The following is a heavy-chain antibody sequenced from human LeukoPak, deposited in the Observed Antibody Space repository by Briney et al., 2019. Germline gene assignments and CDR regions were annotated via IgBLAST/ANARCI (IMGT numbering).Heavy chain of an antibody. CDR1: GYTFTSYD. D-gene: IGHD1-26*01. J-gene: IGHJ4*02. CDR2: MNPNSGNT. Sequence: ASVKVSCKASGYTFTSYDINWVRQATGQGLEWMGWMNPNSGNTGYAQKLQGRVTMTTDTSTSTAYMELRSLRSDDTAVYYCARGIQWELPNYWGQGTLVTVSS. V-gene: IGHV1-8*02. CDR3: ARGIQWELPNY.